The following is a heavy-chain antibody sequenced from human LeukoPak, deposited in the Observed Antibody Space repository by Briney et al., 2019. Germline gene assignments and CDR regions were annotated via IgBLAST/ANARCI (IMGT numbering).Heavy chain of an antibody. CDR2: IYTSGST. CDR3: ARARMYSGSYFTGGNWFDS. CDR1: GVSISSYY. Sequence: SETLSLTCTVSGVSISSYYWSWIRQPPGKGLEWIGRIYTSGSTNYNPSLKSRVTMSVDTSKNQFCVKLSSVTAADTAVYYCARARMYSGSYFTGGNWFDSWGQGTLVTVSS. V-gene: IGHV4-4*07. J-gene: IGHJ5*01. D-gene: IGHD1-26*01.